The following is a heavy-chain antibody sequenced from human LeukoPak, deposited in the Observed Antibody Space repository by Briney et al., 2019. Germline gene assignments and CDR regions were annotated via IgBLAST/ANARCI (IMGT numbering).Heavy chain of an antibody. D-gene: IGHD6-6*01. V-gene: IGHV4-4*07. J-gene: IGHJ5*02. Sequence: PSETLSLTCTVSGGSISSYYWSWIRQPAGKGLEWIGRIYTSGSTNYNPSLKSRATISVDTSKNQFSLKLSSVTAADTAVYYCARHTPPSRAARWRATENWFDPWGQGTLVTVSS. CDR2: IYTSGST. CDR1: GGSISSYY. CDR3: ARHTPPSRAARWRATENWFDP.